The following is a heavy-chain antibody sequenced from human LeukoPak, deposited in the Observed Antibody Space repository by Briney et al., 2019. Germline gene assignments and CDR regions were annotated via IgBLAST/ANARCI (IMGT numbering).Heavy chain of an antibody. J-gene: IGHJ4*02. V-gene: IGHV3-23*01. CDR3: AKDDRGHCGGNCYVN. Sequence: SGGSLRLSCAASGFTFSSYAMTWVRQAPGKGLERVSLITGSGDTTYYADSVKGRYTISRDNSKNTLYLQMHSLRAEDTALYYCAKDDRGHCGGNCYVNWGQGTLVTVSS. D-gene: IGHD2-21*02. CDR2: ITGSGDTT. CDR1: GFTFSSYA.